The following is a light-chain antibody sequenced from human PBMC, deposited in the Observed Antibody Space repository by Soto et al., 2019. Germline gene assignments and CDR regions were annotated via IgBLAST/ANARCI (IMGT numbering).Light chain of an antibody. Sequence: AIRMTQSPSSLSASTGDRVTITCRASQGISRYLAWYQQKPGKAPKLLIYAASTLQSGVPSRFSGSGSGTDFTITISCLQSEDFATYYCQQYYSYPYTFGQGTKLEIK. CDR2: AAS. CDR3: QQYYSYPYT. J-gene: IGKJ2*01. V-gene: IGKV1-8*01. CDR1: QGISRY.